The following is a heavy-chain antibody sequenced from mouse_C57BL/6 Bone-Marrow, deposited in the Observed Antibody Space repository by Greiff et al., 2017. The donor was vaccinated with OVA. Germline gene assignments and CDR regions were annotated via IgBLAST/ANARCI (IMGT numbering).Heavy chain of an antibody. J-gene: IGHJ3*01. V-gene: IGHV5-6*02. CDR2: ISSGGSYT. Sequence: EVKLVESGGDLVKPGGSLKLSCAASGFTFSSYGMSWVRPTPDKRLEWVATISSGGSYTYYPDSVKGRFTLSRDNAKNTLYLQMSSLKSEDTAMYYCAPYYSNPGFAYWGQGTLVTVSA. CDR1: GFTFSSYG. D-gene: IGHD2-5*01. CDR3: APYYSNPGFAY.